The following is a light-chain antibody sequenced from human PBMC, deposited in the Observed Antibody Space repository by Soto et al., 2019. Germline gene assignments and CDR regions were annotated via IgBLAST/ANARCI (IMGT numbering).Light chain of an antibody. J-gene: IGLJ1*01. CDR2: AVS. Sequence: QSALTQPASVSGSPGQSSTITCSGTSSDVGGYKYVSWYQQHPGKAPKLMIYAVSYRPSGGSNRFSGSKSGNTASLTNYGLQAEDEADYYGQSYDSSLVVFGTGTKLT. CDR1: SSDVGGYKY. CDR3: QSYDSSLVV. V-gene: IGLV2-14*01.